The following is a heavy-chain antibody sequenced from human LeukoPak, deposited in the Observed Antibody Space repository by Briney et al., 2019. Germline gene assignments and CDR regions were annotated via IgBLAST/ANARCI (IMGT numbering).Heavy chain of an antibody. CDR3: ARDGTLGASGAFDI. D-gene: IGHD3-10*01. Sequence: GGSLRLSCAASGFTFSSYSMNWVRQAPGKGLEWVSSISSSSSYIYYADSVKGRFTISRDNAKNSLYLQMNSLRAEDMAVYYCARDGTLGASGAFDIWGQGTMVTVSS. CDR2: ISSSSSYI. J-gene: IGHJ3*02. CDR1: GFTFSSYS. V-gene: IGHV3-21*01.